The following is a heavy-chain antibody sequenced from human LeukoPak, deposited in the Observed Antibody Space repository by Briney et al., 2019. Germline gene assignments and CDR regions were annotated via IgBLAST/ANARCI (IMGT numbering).Heavy chain of an antibody. J-gene: IGHJ4*02. CDR3: AKVSGSYFYY. V-gene: IGHV3-74*01. CDR1: GFTFSSFW. CDR2: INRDGSST. D-gene: IGHD1-26*01. Sequence: PGGSLRLSCAASGFTFSSFWMHWVRQAPGKGLVWVSRINRDGSSTDYVDSVKGRFTISRDNAKNTLYLQMNSLRAEDTAVYYCAKVSGSYFYYWGQGTLVTVSS.